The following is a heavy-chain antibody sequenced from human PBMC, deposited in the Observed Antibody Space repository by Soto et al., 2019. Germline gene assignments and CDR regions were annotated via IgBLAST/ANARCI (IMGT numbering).Heavy chain of an antibody. V-gene: IGHV3-21*01. D-gene: IGHD2-2*01. CDR3: ARDWGDGYQPDAFDI. J-gene: IGHJ3*02. Sequence: EVQLVESGGGLVKPGGSLRLSCAASGFTFSSYSMNWVRQAPGKGLEWVSSISSSSSYIYYADSVKGRFTISRDNAKNSLYLQMNSLRAEDTAVYYCARDWGDGYQPDAFDIWGQGTMVTVSS. CDR1: GFTFSSYS. CDR2: ISSSSSYI.